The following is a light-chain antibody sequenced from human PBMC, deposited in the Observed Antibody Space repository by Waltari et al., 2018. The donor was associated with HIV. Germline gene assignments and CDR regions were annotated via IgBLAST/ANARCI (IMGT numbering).Light chain of an antibody. V-gene: IGLV3-21*01. CDR2: QDT. CDR1: NIGSKS. CDR3: QVWDTNTDQYVI. Sequence: SYVLTQPPSVSVAPGKTARITCGGENIGSKSVNWYQKQPGQAPVMVIYQDTARPSGLPDRFSGSNSEDTATLTIRRVEAGDEADYFCQVWDTNTDQYVIFGGGTNLAV. J-gene: IGLJ2*01.